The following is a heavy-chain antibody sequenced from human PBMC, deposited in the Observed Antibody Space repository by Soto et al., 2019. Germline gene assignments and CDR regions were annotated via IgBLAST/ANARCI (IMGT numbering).Heavy chain of an antibody. CDR3: ARDEEVYAISIYYYSGMDV. CDR1: GFTFSSYS. V-gene: IGHV3-21*01. J-gene: IGHJ6*01. CDR2: ISSSSSYI. D-gene: IGHD2-8*01. Sequence: GGSLRLSCAASGFTFSSYSMNWVRQAPGKGLEWVSSISSSSSYIYYADPVKGRFTISRDNAKNSLYLQMNSLRAEDTAVYYCARDEEVYAISIYYYSGMDVRGQGSTGTVSS.